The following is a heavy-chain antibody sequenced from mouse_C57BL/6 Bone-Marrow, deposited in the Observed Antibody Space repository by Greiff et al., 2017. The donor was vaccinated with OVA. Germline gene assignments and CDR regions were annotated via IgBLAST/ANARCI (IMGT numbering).Heavy chain of an antibody. J-gene: IGHJ1*03. CDR2: ISNGGGST. V-gene: IGHV5-12*01. CDR1: GFTFSDYY. D-gene: IGHD1-1*01. CDR3: ARRFYYYGSSYRLHWYFDV. Sequence: EVHLVESGGGLVQPGGSLKLSCAASGFTFSDYYMYWVRQTPEKRLEWVAYISNGGGSTYYPDTVKGRFTISRDNAKNTLYLQMSRLKSEDTAMYYCARRFYYYGSSYRLHWYFDVWGTGTTVTVSS.